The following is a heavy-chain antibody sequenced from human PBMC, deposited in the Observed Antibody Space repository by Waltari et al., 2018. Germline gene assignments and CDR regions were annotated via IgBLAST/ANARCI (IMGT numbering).Heavy chain of an antibody. Sequence: QVQLVQSGAEVKKPGASVKVSCKASGYTFTGYYMHWVRQAPGQGLEWMGRINPNSGGTNYAQKLQGRVTMTTDTSTSTAYMELRSLRSDDTAVYYCARTRVDSSGYRYFDYWGQGTLVTVSS. CDR1: GYTFTGYY. D-gene: IGHD3-22*01. CDR2: INPNSGGT. V-gene: IGHV1-2*06. CDR3: ARTRVDSSGYRYFDY. J-gene: IGHJ4*02.